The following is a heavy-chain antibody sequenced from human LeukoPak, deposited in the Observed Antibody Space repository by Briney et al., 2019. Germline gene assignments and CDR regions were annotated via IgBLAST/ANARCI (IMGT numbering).Heavy chain of an antibody. J-gene: IGHJ2*01. Sequence: SETLSLTCTVSGGSVSSSSYYWGWIRQPPGQGPEWVGSVYYSGSTYTNPSLKRQVTISVDKSKNQFSLKLSSVTAADTAVYYCARHAGYSYGYWYFDLWGRGTLVTVSS. CDR2: VYYSGST. CDR3: ARHAGYSYGYWYFDL. V-gene: IGHV4-39*01. CDR1: GGSVSSSSYY. D-gene: IGHD5-18*01.